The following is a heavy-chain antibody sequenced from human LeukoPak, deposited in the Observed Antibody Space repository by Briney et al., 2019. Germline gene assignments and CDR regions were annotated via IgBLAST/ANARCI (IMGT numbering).Heavy chain of an antibody. V-gene: IGHV3-23*01. J-gene: IGHJ4*02. CDR3: TSNCGWYGVS. CDR2: IDYSGGST. Sequence: GGSLRLSCTASGFTLSSYEMSWIRQAPGKGLEWVSSIDYSGGSTYYADSVKGRFTISRDNSKNTLYLQLNSLRGDDTAVYYCTSNCGWYGVSWGQGTLVTVSS. D-gene: IGHD6-19*01. CDR1: GFTLSSYE.